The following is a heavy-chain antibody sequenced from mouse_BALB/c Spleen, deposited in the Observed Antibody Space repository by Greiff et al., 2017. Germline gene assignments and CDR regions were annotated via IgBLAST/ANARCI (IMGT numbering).Heavy chain of an antibody. CDR2: ISYSGST. CDR1: GYSITSDYA. CDR3: ARGDTGFAY. J-gene: IGHJ3*01. D-gene: IGHD1-1*01. V-gene: IGHV3-2*02. Sequence: EVKLVESGPGLVKPSQSLSLTCTVTGYSITSDYAWNWIRQFPGNKLEWMGYISYSGSTSYNPSLKSRISITRDTSKNQFFLQLNSVTTEDTATYYCARGDTGFAYWGQGTLVTVSA.